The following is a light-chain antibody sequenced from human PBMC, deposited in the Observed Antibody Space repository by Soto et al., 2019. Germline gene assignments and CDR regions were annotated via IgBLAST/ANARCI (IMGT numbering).Light chain of an antibody. CDR1: SSDVGYYNY. V-gene: IGLV2-11*01. Sequence: SALTQPRSVSGSPGQSVTISCTGTSSDVGYYNYVSWYQQHPGKAPKVMIYDVSERPSGVPDRFSGSKSGNTASLTISGLQAEDEADYYCCSYAGSPRYVFGTGTKLTVL. J-gene: IGLJ1*01. CDR2: DVS. CDR3: CSYAGSPRYV.